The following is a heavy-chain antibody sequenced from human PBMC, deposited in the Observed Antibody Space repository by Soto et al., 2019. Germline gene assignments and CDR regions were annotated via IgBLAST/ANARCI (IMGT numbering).Heavy chain of an antibody. CDR3: TTAYYYGSGSPNP. D-gene: IGHD3-10*01. Sequence: GGSLRLSCAASGFTFSNAWVSWVRQAPGKGLEWVGRIKSKTDGGTTDYAAPVKGRFTISRDDSKNTLYLQMNILKTEDTAVYYCTTAYYYGSGSPNPWGQGTLVTVSS. CDR1: GFTFSNAW. V-gene: IGHV3-15*01. J-gene: IGHJ5*02. CDR2: IKSKTDGGTT.